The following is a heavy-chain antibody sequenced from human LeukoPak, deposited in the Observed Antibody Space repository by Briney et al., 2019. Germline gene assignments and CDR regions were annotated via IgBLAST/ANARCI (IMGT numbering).Heavy chain of an antibody. CDR2: FYHGGST. V-gene: IGHV4-38-2*02. J-gene: IGHJ6*03. Sequence: PSETLSLTCTVSGDSISTGYYWDWIRQPPGKGLEWIGTFYHGGSTYYNPSLKSRVTISVDTSKNQFSLNLTSVTAADTAVYYCARGGVDYYYYMDVWGKGTTVTVSS. CDR1: GDSISTGYY. CDR3: ARGGVDYYYYMDV.